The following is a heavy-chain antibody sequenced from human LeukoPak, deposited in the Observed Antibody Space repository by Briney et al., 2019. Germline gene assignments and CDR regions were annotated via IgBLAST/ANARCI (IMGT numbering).Heavy chain of an antibody. Sequence: GGSLRLSCAASGLTFSRYWMTWFRQAPGKGLEWVSSISSSSSYIYYADSVKGRFTISRDNAKNSLYLQMNSLRAEDTAVYYCAKMTTVVTVRGYYYGMDVWGQGTTVTVSS. CDR2: ISSSSSYI. D-gene: IGHD4-23*01. CDR1: GLTFSRYW. V-gene: IGHV3-21*01. CDR3: AKMTTVVTVRGYYYGMDV. J-gene: IGHJ6*02.